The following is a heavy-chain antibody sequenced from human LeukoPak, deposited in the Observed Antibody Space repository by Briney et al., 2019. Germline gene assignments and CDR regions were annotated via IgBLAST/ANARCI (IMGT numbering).Heavy chain of an antibody. CDR3: AKIGAVAGHFDY. CDR2: IRYDGSNK. V-gene: IGHV3-30*02. J-gene: IGHJ4*02. D-gene: IGHD6-19*01. CDR1: GFTFGSYG. Sequence: GGSLRLSCAASGFTFGSYGMHWVRQAPGKGLEWVAFIRYDGSNKYYADSVKGRFTISRDNSKNTLYLQMNSLRAEDTAVYYCAKIGAVAGHFDYWGQGTLVTVSS.